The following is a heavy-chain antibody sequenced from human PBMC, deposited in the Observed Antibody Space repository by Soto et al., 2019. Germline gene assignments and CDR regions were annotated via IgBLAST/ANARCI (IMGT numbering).Heavy chain of an antibody. CDR2: ISFYNGKT. CDR3: ARDVRVGANMDASEM. D-gene: IGHD1-26*01. CDR1: GYSFSSFG. V-gene: IGHV1-18*01. J-gene: IGHJ3*02. Sequence: QGQLVQSGPEVKKPGASVKVSCKTSGYSFSSFGISWLRRAPGQGPEWMGWISFYNGKTNFAQKFQDRITLTTDTSTTTAYMELRSLTSDDTSMCYCARDVRVGANMDASEMWGQGTMVTVSS.